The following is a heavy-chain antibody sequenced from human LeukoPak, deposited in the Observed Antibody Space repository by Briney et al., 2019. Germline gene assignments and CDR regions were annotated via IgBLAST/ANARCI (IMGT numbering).Heavy chain of an antibody. Sequence: GGSLRLSCAASGFTFSSYSISWLRQAPGKGLEWVSSISSSGSYIYYADSVKGRFTISRDNAKNSLYLQMNSLRAEDTAVYYCARDRTSDCWGQGTLVTVSS. CDR3: ARDRTSDC. D-gene: IGHD3/OR15-3a*01. CDR2: ISSSGSYI. V-gene: IGHV3-21*01. J-gene: IGHJ4*02. CDR1: GFTFSSYS.